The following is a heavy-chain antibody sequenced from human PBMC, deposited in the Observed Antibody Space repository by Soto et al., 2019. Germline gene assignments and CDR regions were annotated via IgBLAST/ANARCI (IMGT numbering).Heavy chain of an antibody. V-gene: IGHV3-23*01. CDR1: GFTFSSYA. CDR2: ISGSGGST. D-gene: IGHD3-22*01. J-gene: IGHJ4*02. CDR3: EKEHNMIVVAPYYFDY. Sequence: GWSLRLSCAASGFTFSSYAMSWVRHAPGKGLEWVSAISGSGGSTYYADSVKGRFTISRDNSKNTLYLQMNSLRAEDTAVYYCEKEHNMIVVAPYYFDYWGQGTLVTVSS.